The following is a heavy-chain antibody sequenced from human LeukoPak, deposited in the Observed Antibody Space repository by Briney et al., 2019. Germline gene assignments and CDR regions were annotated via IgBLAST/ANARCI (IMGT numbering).Heavy chain of an antibody. V-gene: IGHV4-30-4*01. Sequence: PSETLSLTCTVSGGSISSSDYYWSWIRQPPGKGLEWIGYIYYSGSTSYNPSLKSRITISVDTSKNQFSLKLSSVTAADTAVYYCARGHPFSDYWGQGTLVTVSS. J-gene: IGHJ4*02. CDR1: GGSISSSDYY. CDR3: ARGHPFSDY. CDR2: IYYSGST.